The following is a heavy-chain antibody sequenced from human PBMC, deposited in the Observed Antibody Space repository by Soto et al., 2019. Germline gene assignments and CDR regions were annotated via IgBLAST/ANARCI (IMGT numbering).Heavy chain of an antibody. CDR3: ARVWSIAARPRWFDT. Sequence: ASVKVSCKASGYTFTSYGISWVRQAPGQGLEWMGWISAYNGNTNYAQKLQGRVTMTTDTSTSTAYMELRSLRSDDTAVYYCARVWSIAARPRWFDTWGQGTLVTVSS. CDR1: GYTFTSYG. D-gene: IGHD6-6*01. V-gene: IGHV1-18*04. J-gene: IGHJ5*02. CDR2: ISAYNGNT.